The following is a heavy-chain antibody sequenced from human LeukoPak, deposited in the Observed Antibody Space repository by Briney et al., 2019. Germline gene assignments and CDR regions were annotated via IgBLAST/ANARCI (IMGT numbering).Heavy chain of an antibody. CDR2: IYYSGST. D-gene: IGHD2-2*01. V-gene: IGHV4-39*01. Sequence: SETLSLTCTVSGGSISSSSYYWGWIRQPPGKGLEWIGSIYYSGSTYYNPSLKSRVTISVDTSKNQFSLKLSSVTAADTAVYYCARQPIGYCSSTSCPDAFDIWGQGTMVTVSS. CDR3: ARQPIGYCSSTSCPDAFDI. CDR1: GGSISSSSYY. J-gene: IGHJ3*02.